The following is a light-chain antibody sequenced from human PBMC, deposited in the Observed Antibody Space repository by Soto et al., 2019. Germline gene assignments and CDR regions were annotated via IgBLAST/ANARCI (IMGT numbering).Light chain of an antibody. Sequence: IVMTQSPATLSVSPGERVTLSCRASQSVSGHLAWYQQKPGQAPRLIISGASTRATGIPARFSGRGSGTEFTLTISSLQPDDFATYYCQHYNSYSEAFGQGTKVDIK. CDR1: QSVSGH. V-gene: IGKV3-15*01. CDR2: GAS. J-gene: IGKJ1*01. CDR3: QHYNSYSEA.